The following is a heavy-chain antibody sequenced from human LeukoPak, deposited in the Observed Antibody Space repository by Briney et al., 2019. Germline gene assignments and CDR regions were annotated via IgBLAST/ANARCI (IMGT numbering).Heavy chain of an antibody. CDR2: IYCSGST. Sequence: SQTLSLTCTVSGGSISSGGYYWSWICQHPGKGLEWIGYIYCSGSTYYNPSLKSRVTISVDTSKNQFSLKLSSVTAADTAVYYCARALLGIPFDYWGQGTLVTVSS. D-gene: IGHD1-14*01. CDR3: ARALLGIPFDY. V-gene: IGHV4-31*03. CDR1: GGSISSGGYY. J-gene: IGHJ4*02.